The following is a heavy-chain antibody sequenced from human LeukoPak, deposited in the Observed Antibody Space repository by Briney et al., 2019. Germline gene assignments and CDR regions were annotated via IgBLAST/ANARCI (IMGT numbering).Heavy chain of an antibody. CDR3: ATYDILTGFDY. V-gene: IGHV1-69*13. CDR1: GYTFTDYH. J-gene: IGHJ4*02. CDR2: ISPLLGAS. D-gene: IGHD3-9*01. Sequence: SVKVSCKASGYTFTDYHMHWVRQAPGQGLEWMGGISPLLGASNHTQKFQDRVRITADESASTAYMELSNLRSADTAVYYCATYDILTGFDYWGQGTLVTVSS.